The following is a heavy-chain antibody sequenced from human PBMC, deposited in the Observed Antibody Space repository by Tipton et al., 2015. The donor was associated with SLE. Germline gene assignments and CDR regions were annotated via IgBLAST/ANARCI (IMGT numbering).Heavy chain of an antibody. CDR2: IYYSGST. Sequence: TLSLTCTVSGGSISSYYWSWIRQPPGKGLEWIGYIYYSGSTNYNPSLKSRVTISVDTSKNQFSLKLSSVTAADTAVYYCARGPQLGIHFDSWGQGALVTVSS. V-gene: IGHV4-59*12. J-gene: IGHJ4*02. CDR1: GGSISSYY. D-gene: IGHD1-1*01. CDR3: ARGPQLGIHFDS.